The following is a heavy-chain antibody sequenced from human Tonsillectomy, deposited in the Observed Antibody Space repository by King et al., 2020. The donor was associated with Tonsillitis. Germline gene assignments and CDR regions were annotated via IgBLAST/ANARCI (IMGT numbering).Heavy chain of an antibody. CDR1: GFTFSDYG. V-gene: IGHV3-30*02. J-gene: IGHJ4*02. D-gene: IGHD3-10*01. Sequence: VQLVESGGGVVQPGGSLRLSCAASGFTFSDYGMHWVRQAPGKGLEWVALIRYDGDNKYYADSVKGRFTISRDNSKNTLYLQMNSLTSEDMAIYYCAKDRPARLWFGEGDFDYWGQGTLVTVSS. CDR3: AKDRPARLWFGEGDFDY. CDR2: IRYDGDNK.